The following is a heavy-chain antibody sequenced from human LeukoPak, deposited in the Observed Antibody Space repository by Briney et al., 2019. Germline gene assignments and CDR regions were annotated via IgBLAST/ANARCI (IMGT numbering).Heavy chain of an antibody. CDR1: GGSFSGYY. CDR3: ARQGEYTTSLGRKQFDH. J-gene: IGHJ4*02. Sequence: SETLSLTCAVYGGSFSGYYWSWIRQPPGKGLEWIGNIYYDGSTNYNPSLKSRVTISVDTSKNQFSLKLSSVTAADTALYYCARQGEYTTSLGRKQFDHWGQGTLVTVSS. D-gene: IGHD3-16*01. CDR2: IYYDGST. V-gene: IGHV4-34*01.